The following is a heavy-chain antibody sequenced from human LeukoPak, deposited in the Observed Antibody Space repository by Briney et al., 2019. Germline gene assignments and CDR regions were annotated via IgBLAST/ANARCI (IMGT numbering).Heavy chain of an antibody. J-gene: IGHJ1*01. CDR1: GFTFSSSA. D-gene: IGHD1-26*01. CDR3: AREAGGSYPEYFQH. CDR2: ISGSGRDT. V-gene: IGHV3-23*01. Sequence: HPGGSLRLSCAASGFTFSSSAMSWVRQAPGKGLEWVSLISGSGRDTYYADSVKGRFTISRDNSKNTLYLQMDSLRAEDTAVYYCAREAGGSYPEYFQHWGQGTLVTVSS.